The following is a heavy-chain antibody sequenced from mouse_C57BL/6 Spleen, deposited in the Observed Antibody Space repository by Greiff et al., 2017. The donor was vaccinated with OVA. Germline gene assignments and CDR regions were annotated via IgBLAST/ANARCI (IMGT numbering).Heavy chain of an antibody. D-gene: IGHD4-1*01. Sequence: QVQLKESGAELVRPGASVKLSCKASGYTFTDYYINWVKQRPGQGLEWIARIYPGSGNTYYNEKFKGKATLTADKSSSSAYMQLSSLTSEDAAVYFCASGNFAYWGQGTLVTVSA. CDR3: ASGNFAY. CDR2: IYPGSGNT. J-gene: IGHJ3*01. CDR1: GYTFTDYY. V-gene: IGHV1-76*01.